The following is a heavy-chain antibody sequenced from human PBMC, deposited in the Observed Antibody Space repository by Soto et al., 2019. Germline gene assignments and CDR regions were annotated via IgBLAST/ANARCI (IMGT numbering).Heavy chain of an antibody. V-gene: IGHV4-61*01. Sequence: KPSGTXSLTCTFSGDSVTSGNYYWSWMRQPPGKGLEWIGHIYYSGSTNYSPSLKSRVTISLDTSNNQFSLKVTSVTAADTAVYYCAMINVDKYMIYWLDPWGQGTLVTVSS. D-gene: IGHD3-16*01. CDR1: GDSVTSGNYY. CDR2: IYYSGST. CDR3: AMINVDKYMIYWLDP. J-gene: IGHJ5*01.